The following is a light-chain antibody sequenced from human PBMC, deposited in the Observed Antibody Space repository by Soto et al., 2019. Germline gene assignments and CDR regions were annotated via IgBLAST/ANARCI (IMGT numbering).Light chain of an antibody. J-gene: IGKJ1*01. CDR2: QVS. CDR1: QSLEYSDGNTF. CDR3: MQGTHWPWT. V-gene: IGKV2-30*01. Sequence: DVVLTQSPLSLPVTRGQPASMSCRSSQSLEYSDGNTFLNWFHQRPGQSPRRLIYQVSNRDSGVPDRFTGSGSGTDFTLRISRVEAEDVGLYFCMQGTHWPWTFGQGTKVDI.